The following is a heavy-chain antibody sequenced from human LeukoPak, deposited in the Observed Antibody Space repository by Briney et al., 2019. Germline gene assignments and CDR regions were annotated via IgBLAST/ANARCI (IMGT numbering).Heavy chain of an antibody. CDR3: AKDGYNYYVDY. V-gene: IGHV3-30*02. CDR2: IGYDGSNK. D-gene: IGHD5-24*01. Sequence: GGSLRLSCVASGFTFSSYGIHWLRQAPGKGLEWVAFIGYDGSNKYYRDSVKGRFTISRDNSKNTLYLQMNSLRAEDTAVYYCAKDGYNYYVDYWGQGTLVTVSS. CDR1: GFTFSSYG. J-gene: IGHJ4*02.